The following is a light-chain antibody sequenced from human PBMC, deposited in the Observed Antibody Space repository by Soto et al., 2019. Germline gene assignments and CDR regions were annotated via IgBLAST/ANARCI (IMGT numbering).Light chain of an antibody. CDR1: QGISHY. J-gene: IGKJ3*01. CDR2: VAS. CDR3: QQLYGY. V-gene: IGKV1-9*01. Sequence: DIQLTQSPSFLSASVGDRVTITFRASQGISHYLAWYQQKPGKTPKLLINVASTFQSGGPSRFSGSGSGTAFTITLSSLQPEDFEAEYYQQLYGYFGPGTKVDI.